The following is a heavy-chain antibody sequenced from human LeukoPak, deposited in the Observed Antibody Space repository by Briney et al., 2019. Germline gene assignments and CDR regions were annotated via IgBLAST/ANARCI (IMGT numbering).Heavy chain of an antibody. D-gene: IGHD5-24*01. V-gene: IGHV1-69*05. CDR3: AQFGDYFEF. CDR1: GDTFSSYA. Sequence: GASVKVSCKASGDTFSSYAVNWVRQAPAQGLEWMGGIIPIFGTANYTQKFQGRLTITTDESTSTAYMELSSLRSDDTAVYCAAQFGDYFEFWGQGTLVTVSS. CDR2: IIPIFGTA. J-gene: IGHJ4*02.